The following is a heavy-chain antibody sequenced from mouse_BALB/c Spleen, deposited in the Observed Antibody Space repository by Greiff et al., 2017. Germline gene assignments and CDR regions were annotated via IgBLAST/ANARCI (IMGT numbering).Heavy chain of an antibody. D-gene: IGHD5-1*01. CDR2: ISSGSSTI. Sequence: EVKVVESGGGLVQPGGSRKLSCAASGFTFSSFGMHWVRQAPEKGLEWVAYISSGSSTIYYADTVKGRFTISRDNPKNTLFLQMTSLRSEDTAMYYCARRVRGDAMDYWGQGTSVTVSS. J-gene: IGHJ4*01. CDR3: ARRVRGDAMDY. V-gene: IGHV5-17*02. CDR1: GFTFSSFG.